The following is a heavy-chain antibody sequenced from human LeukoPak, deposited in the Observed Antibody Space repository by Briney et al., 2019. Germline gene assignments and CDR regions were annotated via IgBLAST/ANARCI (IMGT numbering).Heavy chain of an antibody. Sequence: PGRSLRLSCAASGFTFSSYGMHWVRQAPGKGLEWVSAISGSGDRTYYGDSVKGRFTISRDNSKNTLCLQMNSLRVEDTAVYYCATGTGGSYTWGTYYFDYWGQGALVTVSS. CDR2: ISGSGDRT. D-gene: IGHD1-26*01. J-gene: IGHJ4*02. V-gene: IGHV3-23*01. CDR1: GFTFSSYG. CDR3: ATGTGGSYTWGTYYFDY.